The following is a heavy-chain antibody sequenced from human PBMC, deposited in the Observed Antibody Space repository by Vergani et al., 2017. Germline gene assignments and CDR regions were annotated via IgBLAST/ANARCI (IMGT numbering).Heavy chain of an antibody. D-gene: IGHD6-13*01. Sequence: QVRLVESGGGVVQTGGSLRLSCEASGFTFSDYNMHWVRQAPGKGLEWVAVIWYDGATRYMADAVKGRFTISRDNSKNTVNLQMNRLRADDTAVYYCAKEREYSSSCLDYWGQGTLVTVSS. CDR3: AKEREYSSSCLDY. V-gene: IGHV3-33*03. CDR2: IWYDGATR. CDR1: GFTFSDYN. J-gene: IGHJ4*02.